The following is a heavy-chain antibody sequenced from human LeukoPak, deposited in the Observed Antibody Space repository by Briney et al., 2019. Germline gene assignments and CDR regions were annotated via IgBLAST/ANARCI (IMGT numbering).Heavy chain of an antibody. J-gene: IGHJ4*02. CDR3: ARLYSSEGY. CDR2: IRYDESNK. V-gene: IGHV3-30*02. D-gene: IGHD3-22*01. CDR1: GFTLSSYG. Sequence: GGSLRLSCAASGFTLSSYGMHWVRQAPGKGLEWVAFIRYDESNKYYADSVKGRFTISRDNSKNTLYLQMNSLRPEDTAVYYCARLYSSEGYWGQGTLVTVSS.